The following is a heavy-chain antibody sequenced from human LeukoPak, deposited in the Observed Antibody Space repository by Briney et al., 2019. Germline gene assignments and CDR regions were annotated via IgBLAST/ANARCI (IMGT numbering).Heavy chain of an antibody. V-gene: IGHV1-46*01. CDR3: ARGTYYDILIGSKGIHYFDY. D-gene: IGHD3-9*01. CDR1: GYTFTSYY. CDR2: INPSGGST. J-gene: IGHJ4*02. Sequence: ASVKVSCKASGYTFTSYYMHWVRQAPGQGLEWMGIINPSGGSTSYAQKFQGRVTMTRDTSTSTVYMELSSLRSEDTAVYYCARGTYYDILIGSKGIHYFDYWGQGTLVTVSS.